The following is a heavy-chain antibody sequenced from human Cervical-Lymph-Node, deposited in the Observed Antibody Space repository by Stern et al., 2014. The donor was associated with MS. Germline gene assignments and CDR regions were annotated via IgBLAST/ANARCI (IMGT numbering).Heavy chain of an antibody. V-gene: IGHV3-30*04. CDR2: ISFDGSNK. J-gene: IGHJ4*02. CDR3: AREMATIRFDY. CDR1: GFTXNSYP. D-gene: IGHD5-24*01. Sequence: VIQPGKSLRLSCAASGFTXNSYPMHWVRQAPGKGLEWVALISFDGSNKYHADSVQGRFTISRDNSKNTLYLQMSSLRAEDTAVYYCAREMATIRFDYWGQGTLVTVSS.